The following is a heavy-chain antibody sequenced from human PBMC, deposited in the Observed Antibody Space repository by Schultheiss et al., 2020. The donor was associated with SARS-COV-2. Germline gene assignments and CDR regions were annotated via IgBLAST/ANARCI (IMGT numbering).Heavy chain of an antibody. J-gene: IGHJ6*02. D-gene: IGHD3-10*01. V-gene: IGHV4-61*05. CDR1: GGSISSSSYY. CDR3: ARGGGEFPYYYYGMDV. Sequence: SETLSLTCTVSGGSISSSSYYWGWIRQPPGKGLEWIGYIYYKGNTNYNPSLKSRVTISVDTSKNQFSLKLSSVTAADTAVYYCARGGGEFPYYYYGMDVWGQGTTVTVSS. CDR2: IYYKGNT.